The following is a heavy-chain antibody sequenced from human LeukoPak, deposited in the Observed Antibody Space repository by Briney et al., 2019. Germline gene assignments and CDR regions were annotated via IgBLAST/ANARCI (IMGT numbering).Heavy chain of an antibody. CDR3: ARMYCSSTSCYFHYMGV. CDR1: GFTFSSYW. V-gene: IGHV3-7*01. J-gene: IGHJ6*03. D-gene: IGHD2-2*01. CDR2: IKQDGSEK. Sequence: PGGSLRLSCAASGFTFSSYWMSWVRQAPGKGLEWVANIKQDGSEKYYVDSVKGRFTISRDNAKNSLYLQMNSLRAEDTAVYYCARMYCSSTSCYFHYMGVWGKGTTVTVSS.